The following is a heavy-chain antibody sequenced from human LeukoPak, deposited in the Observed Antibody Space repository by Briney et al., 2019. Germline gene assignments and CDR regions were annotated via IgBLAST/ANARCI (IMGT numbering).Heavy chain of an antibody. CDR3: ARSHSLYYYDTSGPDAFDI. D-gene: IGHD3-22*01. CDR2: IKHDGSEK. Sequence: GGSLRLSCAASGFTFSSYWMSWVRQAPGKGLEWVANIKHDGSEKYYVDSVKGRSTISRDNAKNSLYLQMNSLRAEDTAVYYCARSHSLYYYDTSGPDAFDIWGQGTMVTVSS. J-gene: IGHJ3*02. V-gene: IGHV3-7*01. CDR1: GFTFSSYW.